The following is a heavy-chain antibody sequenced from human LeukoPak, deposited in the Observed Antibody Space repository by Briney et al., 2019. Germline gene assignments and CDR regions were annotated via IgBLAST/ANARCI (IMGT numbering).Heavy chain of an antibody. V-gene: IGHV1-2*02. Sequence: ASVKVSCKASGYTFTGYYMHWVRQAPGQGLAWMGWINPNSGGTNYAQKFQGRVTMTRDTSISTAYMELSRLRSDDTAVYYCARDWEGLGEYWYFDLWGRGTLVTVSS. CDR1: GYTFTGYY. J-gene: IGHJ2*01. CDR2: INPNSGGT. D-gene: IGHD1-26*01. CDR3: ARDWEGLGEYWYFDL.